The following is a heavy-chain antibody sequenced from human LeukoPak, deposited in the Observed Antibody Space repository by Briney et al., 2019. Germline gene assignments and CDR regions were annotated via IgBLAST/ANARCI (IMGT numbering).Heavy chain of an antibody. Sequence: ASVKVSCKASGYTFTSYATHWVRQAPGQRLEWMGWINAGNGNTKYSQKFQGRVTVTRDTSASTAYMELSSLRSEDTAVYYCARDNSSGWYEDYYFDYWGQGTLVTVSS. D-gene: IGHD6-19*01. CDR2: INAGNGNT. CDR1: GYTFTSYA. J-gene: IGHJ4*02. CDR3: ARDNSSGWYEDYYFDY. V-gene: IGHV1-3*01.